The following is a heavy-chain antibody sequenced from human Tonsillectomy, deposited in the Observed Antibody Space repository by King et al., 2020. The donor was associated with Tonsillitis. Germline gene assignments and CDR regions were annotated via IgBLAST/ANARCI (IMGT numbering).Heavy chain of an antibody. CDR3: ASGGNYYDSSGYYIAFYY. J-gene: IGHJ4*02. D-gene: IGHD3-22*01. V-gene: IGHV3-13*01. CDR1: GFTFSSYD. Sequence: QLVQSGGGLVQPGGSLRLSCAASGFTFSSYDMHWVRQATGKGLEWVSAIGTAGDTYYPGSVKGRFTISRENAENSLYLQMNSLRAGDTAVYYCASGGNYYDSSGYYIAFYYWGQGTLVTVSS. CDR2: IGTAGDT.